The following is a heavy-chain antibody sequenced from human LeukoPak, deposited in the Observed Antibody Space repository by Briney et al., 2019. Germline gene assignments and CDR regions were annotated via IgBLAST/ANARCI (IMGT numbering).Heavy chain of an antibody. D-gene: IGHD3-10*01. CDR2: IYYSGST. V-gene: IGHV4-39*07. CDR1: GGPISSSSYY. J-gene: IGHJ4*02. Sequence: SETLSLTCTVSGGPISSSSYYWGWIRQPPGKGLEWIGSIYYSGSTYYNPSLKSRVTISVDTSKNQFSLKLSSVTAADTAVYYCASGSGTYWGQGTLVTVSS. CDR3: ASGSGTY.